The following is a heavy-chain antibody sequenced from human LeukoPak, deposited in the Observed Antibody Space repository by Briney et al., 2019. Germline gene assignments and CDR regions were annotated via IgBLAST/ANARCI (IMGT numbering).Heavy chain of an antibody. Sequence: ASVKVSCKASGYTFTGYYMHWVRQAPGQGLEWMGWINPNSGGTNYAQKFQGRVTMTRDTSISTAYMELSGLRSDDTAVYYCARSRSSSWDPFDYWGQGTLVTVSS. J-gene: IGHJ4*02. CDR1: GYTFTGYY. V-gene: IGHV1-2*02. CDR3: ARSRSSSWDPFDY. CDR2: INPNSGGT. D-gene: IGHD6-13*01.